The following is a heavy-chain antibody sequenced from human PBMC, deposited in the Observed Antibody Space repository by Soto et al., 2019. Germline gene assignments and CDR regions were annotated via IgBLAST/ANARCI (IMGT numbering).Heavy chain of an antibody. Sequence: SQTLSPTCAISGDSVSSDSVAWNWIRQSPSRGLEWLGRTYYRSKWYNDYAVSVKSRITINSDTSKNQFSLHLNSVTPEDTAVYYCARDQKYNNWSTWFDPWGEGTFLTVSS. D-gene: IGHD6-6*01. J-gene: IGHJ5*02. CDR1: GDSVSSDSVA. V-gene: IGHV6-1*01. CDR2: TYYRSKWYN. CDR3: ARDQKYNNWSTWFDP.